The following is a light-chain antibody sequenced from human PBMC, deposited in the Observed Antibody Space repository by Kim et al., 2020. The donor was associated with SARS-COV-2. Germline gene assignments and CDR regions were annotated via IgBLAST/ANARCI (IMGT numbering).Light chain of an antibody. J-gene: IGLJ3*02. V-gene: IGLV7-46*01. Sequence: GEACTFPCGSSTGPVTSGHYPFWFQQKPGQVPRTLIYGPGNKHSWTPARFSGSLLGGKAALTLSGAQPEDEADYYCLLSFGGTRHVFGGGTQLTVL. CDR1: TGPVTSGHY. CDR2: GPG. CDR3: LLSFGGTRHV.